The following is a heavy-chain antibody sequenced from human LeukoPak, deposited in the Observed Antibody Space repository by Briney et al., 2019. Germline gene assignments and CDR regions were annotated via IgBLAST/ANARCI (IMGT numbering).Heavy chain of an antibody. Sequence: PGGSLRLSCAASGFTFSSYGIHWVRQAPGKGLEWVAVISYDGSNKYYADSVKGRFTISRDNSKNTLYLQMNSLRAEDTAVYYCAKEAAYCSGGSCSVTFLDYWGQGTLVTVSS. CDR3: AKEAAYCSGGSCSVTFLDY. J-gene: IGHJ4*02. CDR1: GFTFSSYG. CDR2: ISYDGSNK. D-gene: IGHD2-15*01. V-gene: IGHV3-30*18.